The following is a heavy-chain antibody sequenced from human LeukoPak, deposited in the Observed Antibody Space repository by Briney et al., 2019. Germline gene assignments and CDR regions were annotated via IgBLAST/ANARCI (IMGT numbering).Heavy chain of an antibody. CDR2: IIPILGIA. Sequence: GASVKVSCKASGGTFSSYAISWVRQAPGQGLEWMGGIIPILGIANYAQKFQGRVTITADKSTSTAYMELSSLRSEDTAVYYCARGTQWLVHDYGMDVWGQGTTVTVSS. J-gene: IGHJ6*02. CDR1: GGTFSSYA. V-gene: IGHV1-69*10. CDR3: ARGTQWLVHDYGMDV. D-gene: IGHD6-19*01.